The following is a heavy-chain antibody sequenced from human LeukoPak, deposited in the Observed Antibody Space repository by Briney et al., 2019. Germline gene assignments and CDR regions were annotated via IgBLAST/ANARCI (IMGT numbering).Heavy chain of an antibody. D-gene: IGHD3-22*01. CDR3: ARHTMIVAHLFDY. CDR2: MNPNSGNT. J-gene: IGHJ4*02. CDR1: GYTFTGYY. V-gene: IGHV1-8*02. Sequence: GASVKVSCKASGYTFTGYYMHWVRQAPGQGLEWMGWMNPNSGNTGYAQKFQGRVTMTRNTSISTAYMELSSLRSEDTAVYYCARHTMIVAHLFDYWGQGTLVTVSS.